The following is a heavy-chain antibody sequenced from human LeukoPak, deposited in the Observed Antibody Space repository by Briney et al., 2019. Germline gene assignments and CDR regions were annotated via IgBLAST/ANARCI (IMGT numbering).Heavy chain of an antibody. CDR1: GFIFSSYS. CDR2: ISSSSSTI. V-gene: IGHV3-48*01. J-gene: IGHJ4*02. Sequence: GGSLRLSCAASGFIFSSYSMNWVRQAPGEGLEWVSYISSSSSTIYYADSVKGRFTISRDNAKNSLYLQMNSLRAEDTAVYYCARETRDYFDYWGQGTLVTVSS. CDR3: ARETRDYFDY.